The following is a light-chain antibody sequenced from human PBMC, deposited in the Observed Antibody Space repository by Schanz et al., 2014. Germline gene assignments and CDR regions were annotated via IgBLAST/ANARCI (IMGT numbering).Light chain of an antibody. CDR3: QQYNNWPPYA. Sequence: EIVMTQSPATLSVSPGERATLSCRASQSVSSNLAWYQQKPGQAPRLLIYGASTRATGFPARFSGSGSGTEFTLTISSLQSEDFAVYFCQQYNNWPPYAFGQGTKVEIK. V-gene: IGKV3-15*01. J-gene: IGKJ2*01. CDR2: GAS. CDR1: QSVSSN.